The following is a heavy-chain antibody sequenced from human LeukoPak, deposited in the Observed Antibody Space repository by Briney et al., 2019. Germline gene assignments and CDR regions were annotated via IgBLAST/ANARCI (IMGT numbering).Heavy chain of an antibody. CDR2: ISSSGTTT. CDR3: ARFSVVTGCDY. J-gene: IGHJ4*02. D-gene: IGHD4-23*01. CDR1: GINFNKNA. V-gene: IGHV3-48*03. Sequence: GGSLSLSCVVSGINFNKNAMNWVRQAPGKGLQWVSYISSSGTTTLYADSVKGRFTISRDNAKNSLYLQMNSLRAEDTAVYYCARFSVVTGCDYWGQGALVTVSS.